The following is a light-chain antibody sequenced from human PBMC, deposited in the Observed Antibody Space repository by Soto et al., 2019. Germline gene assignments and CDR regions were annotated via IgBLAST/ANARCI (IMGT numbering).Light chain of an antibody. Sequence: DIQMTQSPSSLSASVGDRVTITCQASQGITNYLNWYQQKPGKAPKHLIYDASNLETGVPSRFSGSGSGTDFTFTISSLQPEDIATYYCQQYDNLPFTFGPGTKVDIK. CDR2: DAS. J-gene: IGKJ3*01. CDR3: QQYDNLPFT. CDR1: QGITNY. V-gene: IGKV1-33*01.